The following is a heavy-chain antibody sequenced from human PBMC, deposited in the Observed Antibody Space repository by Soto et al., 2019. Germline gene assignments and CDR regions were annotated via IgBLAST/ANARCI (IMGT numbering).Heavy chain of an antibody. CDR1: GFTFSSYG. D-gene: IGHD6-19*01. Sequence: LRLSCAASGFTFSSYGMHWVRQAPGKGLEWVAVISYDGSNKYYADSVKGRFTISRDNSKNTLYLQMNSLRAEDTAVYYCAKSGSFGYSSGWTPFDYWGQGTLVTVSS. J-gene: IGHJ4*02. CDR2: ISYDGSNK. V-gene: IGHV3-30*18. CDR3: AKSGSFGYSSGWTPFDY.